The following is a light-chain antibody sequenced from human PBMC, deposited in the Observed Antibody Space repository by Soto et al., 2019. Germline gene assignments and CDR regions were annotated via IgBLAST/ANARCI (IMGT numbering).Light chain of an antibody. V-gene: IGKV1-5*03. J-gene: IGKJ1*01. CDR1: QTISSW. Sequence: ILMTQSPSTQPGSVGHRVTITYRASQTISSWLAWYQQKTGQAPKILIYKASTLKSGVPSRFRGSGSGTEFTLTISRLQPDDFSTYYCQHYNSYSEAFGQGTKVDIK. CDR2: KAS. CDR3: QHYNSYSEA.